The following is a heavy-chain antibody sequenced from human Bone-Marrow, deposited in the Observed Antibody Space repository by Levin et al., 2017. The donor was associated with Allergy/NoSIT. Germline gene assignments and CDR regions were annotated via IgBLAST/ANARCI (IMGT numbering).Heavy chain of an antibody. J-gene: IGHJ4*02. Sequence: GGSLRLSCAASGFTVSGYYLSWVRQAPGKGLEWVSTIYDAGRTYYADSVKGRLTISRDNSKDTLYLQMNSLRADDTAVYYCARVRFPGYNGSGSYYNEYYFDSWGQGNLVTVSS. V-gene: IGHV3-53*01. CDR1: GFTVSGYY. CDR3: ARVRFPGYNGSGSYYNEYYFDS. D-gene: IGHD3-10*01. CDR2: IYDAGRT.